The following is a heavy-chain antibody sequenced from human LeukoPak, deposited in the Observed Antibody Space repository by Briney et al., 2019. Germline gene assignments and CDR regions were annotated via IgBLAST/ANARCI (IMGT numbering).Heavy chain of an antibody. J-gene: IGHJ4*02. D-gene: IGHD3-10*01. Sequence: GGSLRLSCAASGFTFSSYAMSWVRQAPGKGLEWVAYISTSGATTHYAASLRGRFTISRDNADASLHLQMDSLRDDDSGVYFCARDRGITMVRGVDQRGGFDKWGQGTLVAVAS. V-gene: IGHV3-48*02. CDR2: ISTSGATT. CDR1: GFTFSSYA. CDR3: ARDRGITMVRGVDQRGGFDK.